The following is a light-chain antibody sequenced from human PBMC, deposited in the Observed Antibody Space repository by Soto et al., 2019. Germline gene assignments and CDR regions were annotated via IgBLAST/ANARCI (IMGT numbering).Light chain of an antibody. V-gene: IGKV3-20*01. CDR2: GAS. CDR1: QSVTNNQ. J-gene: IGKJ4*01. Sequence: EIVLTQSPGTLSLSPGERATLSCRASQSVTNNQLTWYQQKPGQTPRVLIYGASTRGTGIPDRFSGSGSGTDFILTITRLGPEDFAVYYGQQYVLYVTFGGGTKVEIK. CDR3: QQYVLYVT.